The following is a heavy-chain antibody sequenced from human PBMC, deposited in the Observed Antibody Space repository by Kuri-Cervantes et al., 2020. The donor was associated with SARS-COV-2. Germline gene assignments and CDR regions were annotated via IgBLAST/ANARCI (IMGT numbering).Heavy chain of an antibody. J-gene: IGHJ4*02. D-gene: IGHD6-19*01. CDR1: GGSISSGSYY. CDR2: LYTSGST. V-gene: IGHV4-61*02. Sequence: LRLSCTVSGGSISSGSYYWTWIRQPAGKGLEWIGRLYTSGSTNYNPSLKSRVTISADTSKNQFSLNPSSVTAADTAVYYCARGIAVAGAKYFDYWGQGTLVTVSS. CDR3: ARGIAVAGAKYFDY.